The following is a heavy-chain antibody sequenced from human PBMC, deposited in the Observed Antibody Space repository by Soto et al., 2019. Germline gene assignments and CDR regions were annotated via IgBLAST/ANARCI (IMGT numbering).Heavy chain of an antibody. Sequence: SETLSLTCTVSGGSISSGGYYWSWIRQHPGKGLEWIGYIYYSGSTYYNPSLKSRDTISVDTSKNQFSLKLSSVTAADTAVYYRARFRGGGQLVRWFDPWGQGTLVTVSS. CDR2: IYYSGST. D-gene: IGHD6-13*01. CDR3: ARFRGGGQLVRWFDP. CDR1: GGSISSGGYY. J-gene: IGHJ5*02. V-gene: IGHV4-31*03.